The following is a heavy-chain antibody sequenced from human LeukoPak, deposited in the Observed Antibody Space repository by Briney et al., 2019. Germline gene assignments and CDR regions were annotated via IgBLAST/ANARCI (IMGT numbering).Heavy chain of an antibody. V-gene: IGHV4-39*07. CDR2: MYYSGST. Sequence: SETLSLTCTVSGGSISSGSYYWSWIRQPSGKGLEWIGGMYYSGSTYYNPSLKSRVTISINTSKNQFSLKLSSVTAADTAVYYCARAEVLPDFFDTSGAFDYWGQGTLVTVSS. D-gene: IGHD3-22*01. CDR1: GGSISSGSYY. J-gene: IGHJ4*02. CDR3: ARAEVLPDFFDTSGAFDY.